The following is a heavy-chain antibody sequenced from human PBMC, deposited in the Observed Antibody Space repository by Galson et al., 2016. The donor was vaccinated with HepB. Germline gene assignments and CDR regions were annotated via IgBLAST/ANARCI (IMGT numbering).Heavy chain of an antibody. CDR1: EFTFSTYN. CDR2: IKQDGGEQ. Sequence: SLRLSCAASEFTFSTYNMNWVRQAPGKGLEWVANIKQDGGEQIYVDSVKGRFTISRDNAKNSLYLQMNSLRAEDTAVYYCARGFGTSGYTDAFDIWGQGTMVTVSS. V-gene: IGHV3-7*04. CDR3: ARGFGTSGYTDAFDI. D-gene: IGHD5-12*01. J-gene: IGHJ3*02.